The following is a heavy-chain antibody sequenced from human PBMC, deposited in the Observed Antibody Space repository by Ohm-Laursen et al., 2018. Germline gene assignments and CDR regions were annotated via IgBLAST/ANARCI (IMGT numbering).Heavy chain of an antibody. J-gene: IGHJ4*02. D-gene: IGHD5-18*01. CDR2: IYYSGST. V-gene: IGHV4-31*03. Sequence: SQTLSLTCPVSGGSISSGGYYWSWIRQHPGKGLEWIGYIYYSGSTYYNPSLKSRVTISVDTSKNQFSLKLSSVTAADTAVYYCASRKIQLWLRGYYFDYWGQGTLVTVSS. CDR1: GGSISSGGYY. CDR3: ASRKIQLWLRGYYFDY.